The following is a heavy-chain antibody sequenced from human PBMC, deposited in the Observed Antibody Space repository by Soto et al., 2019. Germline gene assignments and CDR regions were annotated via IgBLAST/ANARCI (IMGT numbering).Heavy chain of an antibody. D-gene: IGHD2-2*01. V-gene: IGHV3-30*04. J-gene: IGHJ4*02. CDR1: GFTFSSYT. Sequence: QVQLVESGGGVVQPGMSLRLSCAASGFTFSSYTMHWVRQAPGKGLEWVALISYDGRNKHYADSVKGRFTISRDDSKNTLYLQMNRLRADDTALYYCAREGGGVVLTSFDYRGQGTLVTVSS. CDR2: ISYDGRNK. CDR3: AREGGGVVLTSFDY.